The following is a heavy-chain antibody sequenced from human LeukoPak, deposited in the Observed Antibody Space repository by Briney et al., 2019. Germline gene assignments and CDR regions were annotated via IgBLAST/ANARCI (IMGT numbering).Heavy chain of an antibody. J-gene: IGHJ4*02. V-gene: IGHV3-7*01. CDR3: AREWQGGIAAAVTRIEGDY. D-gene: IGHD6-13*01. Sequence: GGSLRLSCAVSGFSVNGYWMTWVRQARGKGLEGGANIKQDGRDKNYVDSVKGRFTIYRDNAENSLFLQMNSVRVEYTAVYYCAREWQGGIAAAVTRIEGDYWGQGALVAVSS. CDR1: GFSVNGYW. CDR2: IKQDGRDK.